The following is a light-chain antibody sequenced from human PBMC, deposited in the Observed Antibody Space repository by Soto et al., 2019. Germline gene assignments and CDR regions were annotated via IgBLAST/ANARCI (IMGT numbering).Light chain of an antibody. J-gene: IGLJ2*01. Sequence: QSVLTQPPSVSAAPGQKVTISCSGSSSNIGNNYVSWYQQFPGTAPKLLIYDNNKRASGIPDRFSGSKSGTSATLGITGLQTGDEADYFCGTWDTNLSVVFGGGTKVTVL. V-gene: IGLV1-51*01. CDR3: GTWDTNLSVV. CDR1: SSNIGNNY. CDR2: DNN.